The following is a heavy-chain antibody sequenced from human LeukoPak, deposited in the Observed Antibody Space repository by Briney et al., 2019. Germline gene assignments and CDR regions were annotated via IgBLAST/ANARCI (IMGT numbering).Heavy chain of an antibody. V-gene: IGHV4-4*07. CDR1: GGSISSYY. Sequence: SETLSLTCTVSGGSISSYYWSWIRRPAGKGLEWIGRIYTSGSTNYNPSLKSRVTMSVDTSKNQFSLKLSSVTAADTAVYYCARSAYDFWSAQSSWSGAFDIWGQGTMVTVSS. CDR2: IYTSGST. D-gene: IGHD3-3*01. CDR3: ARSAYDFWSAQSSWSGAFDI. J-gene: IGHJ3*02.